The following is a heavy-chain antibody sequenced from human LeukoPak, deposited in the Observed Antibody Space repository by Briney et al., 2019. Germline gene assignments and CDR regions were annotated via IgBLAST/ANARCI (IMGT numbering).Heavy chain of an antibody. D-gene: IGHD2-2*01. CDR3: AGRMWDCSSTSCHQWLYYMDV. V-gene: IGHV1-2*02. Sequence: GASVKVSCKASGDTFTDYYMHWVRQAPGQGLEWMGWIKPNSGGTKYAQKFQGRVTMTRDTSISTAYMELSRLRSDDTAVYYCAGRMWDCSSTSCHQWLYYMDVWGKGTTVTISS. CDR2: IKPNSGGT. J-gene: IGHJ6*03. CDR1: GDTFTDYY.